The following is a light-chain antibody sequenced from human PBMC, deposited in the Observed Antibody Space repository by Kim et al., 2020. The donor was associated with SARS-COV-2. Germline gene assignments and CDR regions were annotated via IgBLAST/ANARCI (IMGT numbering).Light chain of an antibody. Sequence: VSPGERATLSCRASQSVGSNLAWYQQKPGQAPRLLISGASTRATGIPARFSGSGSGTEFTLTISNLQSEDFAVYYCQQYNNWPPLTFGGGTKVDIK. CDR2: GAS. J-gene: IGKJ4*01. CDR1: QSVGSN. V-gene: IGKV3-15*01. CDR3: QQYNNWPPLT.